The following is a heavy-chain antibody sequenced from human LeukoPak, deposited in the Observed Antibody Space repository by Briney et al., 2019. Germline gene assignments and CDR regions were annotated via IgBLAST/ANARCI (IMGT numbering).Heavy chain of an antibody. J-gene: IGHJ4*02. V-gene: IGHV4-34*01. CDR2: IYYSGST. D-gene: IGHD3-10*01. CDR1: GGSFSGYY. Sequence: PSETLSLTCAVYGGSFSGYYWSWIRQPPGKGLEWIGYIYYSGSTYYNPSLKSRVTISVDTSKNQFSLNLTTVTAADTAVYYCARTSARGAQFDYWGRGTLVTVSS. CDR3: ARTSARGAQFDY.